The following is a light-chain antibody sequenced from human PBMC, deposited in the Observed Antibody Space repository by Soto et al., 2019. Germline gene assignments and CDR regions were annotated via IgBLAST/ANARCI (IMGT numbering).Light chain of an antibody. Sequence: DIQMTQSPSSLSASVGDRVTITCRASQGVSAYLIWYQQRQGRAPKLLIYAASNLLSAVPSRFSGCGSGTNFTLTINSLHAEYFATSYCQQSYRTPHTFCQGTKLEAK. J-gene: IGKJ2*01. V-gene: IGKV1-39*01. CDR3: QQSYRTPHT. CDR2: AAS. CDR1: QGVSAY.